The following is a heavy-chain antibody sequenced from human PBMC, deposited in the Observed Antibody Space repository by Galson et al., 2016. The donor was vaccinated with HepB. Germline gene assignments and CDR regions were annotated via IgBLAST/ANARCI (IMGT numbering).Heavy chain of an antibody. CDR1: A. J-gene: IGHJ6*02. CDR3: ARIGDYSKYRGLDV. D-gene: IGHD4-11*01. CDR2: INTANGHT. Sequence: AVQWVRQAPGQSLEWVGWINTANGHTKYSQKFQGRITITRDTSASTAYMELSSLRSEDTAVYYCARIGDYSKYRGLDVWGQGTTVTASS. V-gene: IGHV1-3*04.